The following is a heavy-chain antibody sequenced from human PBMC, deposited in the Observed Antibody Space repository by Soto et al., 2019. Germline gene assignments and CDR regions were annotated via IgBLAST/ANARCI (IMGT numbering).Heavy chain of an antibody. CDR3: ARAGGSGWNLDY. CDR1: GFTFSSYA. D-gene: IGHD6-19*01. CDR2: ISHDGSNK. Sequence: QVQLVESGGGVVQPGRSLRLSCAASGFTFSSYAMHWVRQAPGKGLEWVAVISHDGSNKYYADSVKGRFTISRDNSKNTLYLQMNSLRAEDTAVYYCARAGGSGWNLDYWGQGTLVTVSS. V-gene: IGHV3-30-3*01. J-gene: IGHJ4*02.